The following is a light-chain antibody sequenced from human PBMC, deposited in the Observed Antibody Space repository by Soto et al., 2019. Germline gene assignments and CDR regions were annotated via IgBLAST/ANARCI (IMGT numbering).Light chain of an antibody. Sequence: AIQMTQSPSSLSASVVDRVTITCRASQGIRNDLGWYQQKPGKAPKLLIYAASSLQSGVPSRFSGSGSGTDFTLTISSLQSEDFAVYYCQQYNSWWTFGQGTKVDI. J-gene: IGKJ1*01. CDR1: QGIRND. CDR2: AAS. CDR3: QQYNSWWT. V-gene: IGKV1-6*01.